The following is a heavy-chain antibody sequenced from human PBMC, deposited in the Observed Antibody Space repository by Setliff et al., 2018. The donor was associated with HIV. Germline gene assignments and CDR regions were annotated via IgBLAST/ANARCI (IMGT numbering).Heavy chain of an antibody. CDR2: INPSSGGT. J-gene: IGHJ6*03. Sequence: GASVKVSCKASGYTFTGYYIHWVRRAPGQGLEWMGRINPSSGGTNYAPKFQGRVTMTRDKYISTAYMELSRLRSDDTAVYYCATWGGSPDGYFYYYMDVWGKGTTVTVS. D-gene: IGHD1-26*01. V-gene: IGHV1-2*06. CDR3: ATWGGSPDGYFYYYMDV. CDR1: GYTFTGYY.